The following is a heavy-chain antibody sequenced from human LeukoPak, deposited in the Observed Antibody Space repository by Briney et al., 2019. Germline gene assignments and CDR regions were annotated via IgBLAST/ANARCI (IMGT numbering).Heavy chain of an antibody. CDR3: ARTKPLDPFDF. CDR1: GDSISSGDYY. CDR2: IYYSGST. Sequence: PSQTLSLTCTVSGDSISSGDYYWSWIRQPPGKGLEWIGYIYYSGSTYYNPSLKSRPTISIDTSKNQFSLKVNSVTAADTAVYYCARTKPLDPFDFWGQGTLVTVSS. V-gene: IGHV4-30-4*01. J-gene: IGHJ3*01.